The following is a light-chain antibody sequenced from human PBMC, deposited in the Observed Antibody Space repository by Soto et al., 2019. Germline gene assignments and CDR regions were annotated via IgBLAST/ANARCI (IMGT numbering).Light chain of an antibody. CDR1: SSDVGGYNY. CDR2: EVS. J-gene: IGLJ3*02. V-gene: IGLV2-8*01. Sequence: QSALTQPPSASGSPGQSVTISCTGTSSDVGGYNYVSWYQQHPGKAPKVVIYEVSKRPSGVPDRFSGSKSGNTASLTVSGLQAEDEADYYCSSYAGSNNFGVFGGGTKVTVL. CDR3: SSYAGSNNFGV.